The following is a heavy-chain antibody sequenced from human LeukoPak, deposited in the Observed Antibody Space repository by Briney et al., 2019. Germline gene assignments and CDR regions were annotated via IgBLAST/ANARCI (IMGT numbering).Heavy chain of an antibody. CDR1: GGSITSGGYY. J-gene: IGHJ5*02. D-gene: IGHD3-10*01. V-gene: IGHV4-31*03. Sequence: SETLSLTCTVSGGSITSGGYYWSWLRQHPGKGLEWIGYIYYSGSTYYNPSLRSRVTISIDTSKNLLSLNLTSVTAADTAVYYCARDRVRGVITYAGFDPWGQGTLVTVSS. CDR3: ARDRVRGVITYAGFDP. CDR2: IYYSGST.